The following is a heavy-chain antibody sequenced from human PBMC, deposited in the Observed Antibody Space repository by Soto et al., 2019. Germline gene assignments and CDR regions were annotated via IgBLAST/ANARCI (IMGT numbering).Heavy chain of an antibody. CDR1: GYTFTSYG. V-gene: IGHV1-18*01. D-gene: IGHD3-10*01. J-gene: IGHJ3*02. CDR3: ARDHFILRLSMVRAVRHGSSFDI. CDR2: ISVYNGNT. Sequence: ASVKVSCKASGYTFTSYGISWVRQAPGQGLEWMGWISVYNGNTNYAQKLQGRVTMTTDTSTSTAYMELRSLRSDDTAVYYCARDHFILRLSMVRAVRHGSSFDIWG.